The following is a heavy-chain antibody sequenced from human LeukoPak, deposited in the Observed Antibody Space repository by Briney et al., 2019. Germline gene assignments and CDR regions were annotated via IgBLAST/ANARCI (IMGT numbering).Heavy chain of an antibody. J-gene: IGHJ4*02. CDR3: AKRDRNYYGSGSYPPLDN. D-gene: IGHD3-10*01. CDR1: GFTFNSYA. V-gene: IGHV3-23*01. CDR2: ISGNGGST. Sequence: PGGSLRLSCAASGFTFNSYAMSWVRQAPGKGLGWVSGISGNGGSTYYADSVKGRFTISRDNSKNTLFLQMNSLRVEDTAVYYCAKRDRNYYGSGSYPPLDNWGQGTLVTVSS.